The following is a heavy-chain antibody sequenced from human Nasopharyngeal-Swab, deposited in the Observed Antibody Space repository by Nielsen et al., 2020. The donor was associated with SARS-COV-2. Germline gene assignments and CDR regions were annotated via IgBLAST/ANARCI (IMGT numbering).Heavy chain of an antibody. CDR3: AKIGTGSSGYRYFDY. J-gene: IGHJ4*02. CDR2: ISWNSGSI. CDR1: GFTFDDYA. D-gene: IGHD3-22*01. V-gene: IGHV3-9*01. Sequence: SLKIFCAASGFTFDDYAMHWVRQAPGKGLEWVSGISWNSGSIGYADSVKGRFTISRDNAKNSLYLQMNSLRAEDTALYYCAKIGTGSSGYRYFDYWGQGTLVTVSS.